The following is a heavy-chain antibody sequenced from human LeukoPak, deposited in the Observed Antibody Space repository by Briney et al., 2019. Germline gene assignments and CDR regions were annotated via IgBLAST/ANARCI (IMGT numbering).Heavy chain of an antibody. CDR1: GFTFSSYS. Sequence: PGGSLRLSCAASGFTFSSYSMNWDRQAPGKGLEWVSSISSSSSYIYYADSVKGRFTISRDNAKNSLYLQMNSLRAEDTAVYYCARDLVVAARFSGFGFDPWGQGTLVTVSS. D-gene: IGHD2-15*01. J-gene: IGHJ5*02. CDR2: ISSSSSYI. V-gene: IGHV3-21*01. CDR3: ARDLVVAARFSGFGFDP.